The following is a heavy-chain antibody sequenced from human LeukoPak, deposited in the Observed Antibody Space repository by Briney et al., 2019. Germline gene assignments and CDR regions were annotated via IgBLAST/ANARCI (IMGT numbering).Heavy chain of an antibody. CDR3: ARLYYDVSGYFDY. V-gene: IGHV5-51*01. Sequence: GESLKISCKGSGYSFTSFWIGWVRQMPGKGQEWMGIIYPDDSETIYSPSFQGQVTFSVDKSITTAYLHWSSLKASDTAMFYCARLYYDVSGYFDYWGQGTLVTVSS. D-gene: IGHD3-22*01. J-gene: IGHJ4*02. CDR2: IYPDDSET. CDR1: GYSFTSFW.